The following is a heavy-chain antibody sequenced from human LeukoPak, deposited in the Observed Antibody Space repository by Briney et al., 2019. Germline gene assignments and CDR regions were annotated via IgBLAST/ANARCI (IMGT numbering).Heavy chain of an antibody. Sequence: ASVKVSCKASGGTFSSYAISWVRQAPGQGLEWMGGIIPIFGTANYAQKFQGRVTITTDESTSTAYMELRSLRSDDTAVYYCAREGLGELTLDCWGQGTLVTVSS. CDR3: AREGLGELTLDC. CDR2: IIPIFGTA. J-gene: IGHJ4*02. D-gene: IGHD3-16*01. V-gene: IGHV1-69*05. CDR1: GGTFSSYA.